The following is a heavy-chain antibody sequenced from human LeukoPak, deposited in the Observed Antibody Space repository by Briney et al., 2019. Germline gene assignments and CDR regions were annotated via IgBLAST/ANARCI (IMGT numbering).Heavy chain of an antibody. Sequence: ASVKVSCKASGYTFTGYYMHWVRQAPGQGLEWMGWINPNSGGTNYAQKLQGRVTMTTDTSTSTAYMELRSLRSDDTAVYYCARDSMTTEYYYYGMDVWGQGTTVTVSS. CDR1: GYTFTGYY. D-gene: IGHD4-11*01. CDR2: INPNSGGT. J-gene: IGHJ6*02. V-gene: IGHV1-2*02. CDR3: ARDSMTTEYYYYGMDV.